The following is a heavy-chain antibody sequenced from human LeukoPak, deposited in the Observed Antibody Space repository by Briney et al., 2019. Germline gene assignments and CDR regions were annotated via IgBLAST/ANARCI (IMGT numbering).Heavy chain of an antibody. J-gene: IGHJ5*02. D-gene: IGHD4-11*01. V-gene: IGHV1-8*03. CDR3: ASGRATVTTHWVDP. CDR2: MNPNSGNT. CDR1: VYPFSNYD. Sequence: GASVKVSCKASVYPFSNYDINLVREATGQGLEWMGWMNPNSGNTDYAQKFQGRVTITRNTSISTAYMELSSLRSEDTAVYYCASGRATVTTHWVDPWGQGTLVTVSS.